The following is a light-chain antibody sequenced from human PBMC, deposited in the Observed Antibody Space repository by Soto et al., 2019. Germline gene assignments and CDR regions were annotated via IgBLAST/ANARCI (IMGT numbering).Light chain of an antibody. CDR1: QSVSSSY. J-gene: IGKJ4*01. CDR3: QQYGSSPLT. V-gene: IGKV3-20*01. Sequence: EIVLTQSPGTLSLSPGERATLSCRASQSVSSSYLAWYQQQPGQAPRLLIYGASSRATGIPDRFSGSGSGTDFALTISRLEPEDLVVYYCQQYGSSPLTFGGGTKVEIK. CDR2: GAS.